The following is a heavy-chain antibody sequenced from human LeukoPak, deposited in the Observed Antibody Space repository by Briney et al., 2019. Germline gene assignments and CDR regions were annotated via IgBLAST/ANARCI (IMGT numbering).Heavy chain of an antibody. J-gene: IGHJ5*02. V-gene: IGHV4-4*02. Sequence: SETLSLTCAVSGGSISSSNWWSRVRPPPGKGPEWIGESYHSGTTNYNPSLKSRVTISVDTSKNQFSLDLRTVTAADTAVYYCARVPRKDAGAGGDWFDPWGQGTVVTVSS. CDR2: SYHSGTT. CDR1: GGSISSSNW. CDR3: ARVPRKDAGAGGDWFDP. D-gene: IGHD3-10*01.